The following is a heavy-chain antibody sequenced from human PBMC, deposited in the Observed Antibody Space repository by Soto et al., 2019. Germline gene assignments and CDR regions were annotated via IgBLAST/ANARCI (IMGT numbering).Heavy chain of an antibody. J-gene: IGHJ4*02. Sequence: QVQLVESGGGLVKPGGSVRLSCAASGFTFSDSYMSWVRQAPGKGLEWLSYISGSSITISHADSVKGRLTISRDNDKNSVYLQMDSRRAEDTAVYYCARFLGGIPARPFDYWGQGTLVTVSS. V-gene: IGHV3-11*01. CDR2: ISGSSITI. CDR1: GFTFSDSY. D-gene: IGHD6-6*01. CDR3: ARFLGGIPARPFDY.